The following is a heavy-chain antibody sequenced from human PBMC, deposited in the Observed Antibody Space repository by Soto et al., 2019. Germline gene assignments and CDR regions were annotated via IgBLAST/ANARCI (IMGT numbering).Heavy chain of an antibody. J-gene: IGHJ4*02. D-gene: IGHD6-19*01. CDR3: TTDLGSGWYGETDY. Sequence: EVQLVESGGGLVKPGGSLRLSCAASGFTFSNAWMSWVRQAPGKGLEWVGRIKSKTDGGTTDYAAPVKGRFTISRDDSKNTLYLQMNSLKTEDTAVYYCTTDLGSGWYGETDYWGQGTLVTVSS. V-gene: IGHV3-15*01. CDR1: GFTFSNAW. CDR2: IKSKTDGGTT.